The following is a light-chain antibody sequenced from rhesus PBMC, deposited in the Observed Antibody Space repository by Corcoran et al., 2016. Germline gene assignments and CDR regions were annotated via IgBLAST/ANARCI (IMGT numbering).Light chain of an antibody. J-gene: IGKJ4*01. CDR1: QGISTY. CDR2: AAS. Sequence: DIQMTQSPSSLSASVGDTVTITCRASQGISTYLNWFQQKPGKAPNLLIYAASSLASGVPSRFSGSGSGTEFTLTISSLQPEDFAAYYCLQHDSYPLTFGGGTKVELK. V-gene: IGKV1-28*01. CDR3: LQHDSYPLT.